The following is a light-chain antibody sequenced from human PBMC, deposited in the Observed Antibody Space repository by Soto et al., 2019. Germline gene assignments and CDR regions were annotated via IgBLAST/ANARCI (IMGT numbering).Light chain of an antibody. V-gene: IGKV3-11*01. J-gene: IGKJ1*01. CDR1: QHIWSY. CDR3: QQRSRWPWT. CDR2: DAS. Sequence: EIVLTQSPATLSSSPGERATLSCRASQHIWSYLAWYQQKPGQAPRLLMYDASNMDTGIPARFSGSGSGTDFTLTISSLEPEDFAVYYCQQRSRWPWTFGQGTKVEIK.